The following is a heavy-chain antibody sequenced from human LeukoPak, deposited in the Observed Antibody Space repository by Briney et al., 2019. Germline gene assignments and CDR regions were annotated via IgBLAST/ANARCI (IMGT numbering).Heavy chain of an antibody. J-gene: IGHJ4*02. CDR3: ARVCCSSTSCYSPLFDY. CDR2: ISSSSYI. D-gene: IGHD2-2*01. V-gene: IGHV3-21*01. CDR1: GFTFSSYS. Sequence: PGGSLRLSCAASGFTFSSYSMNWVRQAPGKGLEWVSSISSSSYIYYADSVKGRFTISRDNAKNSLYLQMNSLRAEDTAVYYCARVCCSSTSCYSPLFDYWSQGTLVTVSS.